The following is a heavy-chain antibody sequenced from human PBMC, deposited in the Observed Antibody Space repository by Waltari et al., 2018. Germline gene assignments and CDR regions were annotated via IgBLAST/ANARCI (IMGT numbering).Heavy chain of an antibody. CDR1: GFSISKYW. CDR2: IKGDGSKK. J-gene: IGHJ5*02. V-gene: IGHV3-7*03. D-gene: IGHD1-1*01. Sequence: EVQLVESGGGLVQPGGSLRLSCEASGFSISKYWMSWVRQTAGKGLEWLADIKGDGSKKYYVDSVKGRFTISRDNTKNSVYQQMDSLRAEDTAVYYCARDSGVKDTTNWWFDPWGRGTLVTVSS. CDR3: ARDSGVKDTTNWWFDP.